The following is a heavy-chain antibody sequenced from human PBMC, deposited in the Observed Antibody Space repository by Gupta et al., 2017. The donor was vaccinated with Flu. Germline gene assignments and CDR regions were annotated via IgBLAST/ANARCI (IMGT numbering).Heavy chain of an antibody. CDR2: INPSGGST. V-gene: IGHV1-46*01. CDR3: ARDLANSGYVNYFDF. CDR1: GYTFTSYY. Sequence: QVQLVQSGAEVTKPGASVKVSCKASGYTFTSYYIHWVRQAPGQGLEWMGKINPSGGSTGFAQKFQGRITMTRDTSTSTFYMELSSLKSEDTAVYYCARDLANSGYVNYFDFWGQGTLVTVSS. J-gene: IGHJ4*02. D-gene: IGHD5-12*01.